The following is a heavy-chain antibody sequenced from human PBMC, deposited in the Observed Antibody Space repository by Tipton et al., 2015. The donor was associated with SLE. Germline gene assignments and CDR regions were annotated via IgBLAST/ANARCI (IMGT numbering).Heavy chain of an antibody. CDR2: ISGSGFTT. D-gene: IGHD1-7*01. V-gene: IGHV3-23*01. J-gene: IGHJ4*02. CDR3: ASASWNYGFFDY. Sequence: SLRLSCAASGFTFDDYAMHWVRQSPGKGLEWVSSISGSGFTTNYADSVQGRFTISRDNSKKTLYLQMNSLRAEDTAIYYCASASWNYGFFDYWGQGTLVTVSS. CDR1: GFTFDDYA.